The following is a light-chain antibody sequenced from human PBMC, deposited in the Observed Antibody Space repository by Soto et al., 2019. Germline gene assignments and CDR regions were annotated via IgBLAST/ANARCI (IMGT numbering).Light chain of an antibody. CDR3: SSYSISTAYL. Sequence: SVRSPPPSGCVAPGQSITISCTGTSSDVGGYDYVSWYQLHPGKAPKLMVFEVSNRPSGVSYRFSGSKSGNTASLTISGLQAEDEADYFCSSYSISTAYLFGTGTKVTV. CDR1: SSDVGGYDY. V-gene: IGLV2-14*01. CDR2: EVS. J-gene: IGLJ1*01.